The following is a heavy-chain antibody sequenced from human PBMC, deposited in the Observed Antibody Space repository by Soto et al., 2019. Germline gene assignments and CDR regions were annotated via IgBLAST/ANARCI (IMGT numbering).Heavy chain of an antibody. V-gene: IGHV1-69*02. D-gene: IGHD6-19*01. CDR1: GGTFSSYT. Sequence: QVQLVQSGAEVKKPGSSVKVSCKASGGTFSSYTISWVRQAPEQGLEWMGRIIPILGIANYAQKFQGRVTITADKSTSTAYMELSSLRSEDTAVYYCARLAVAVPYGLWGQGTLVTVSS. CDR2: IIPILGIA. J-gene: IGHJ4*02. CDR3: ARLAVAVPYGL.